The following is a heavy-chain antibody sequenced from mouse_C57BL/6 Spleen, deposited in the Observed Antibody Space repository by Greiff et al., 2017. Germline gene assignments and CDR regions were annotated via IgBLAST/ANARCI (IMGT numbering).Heavy chain of an antibody. V-gene: IGHV1-42*01. J-gene: IGHJ2*01. CDR1: GYSFTGYY. CDR2: INPSTGGT. D-gene: IGHD1-1*01. Sequence: EVMLVESGPELVKPGASVKISCKASGYSFTGYYMNWVKQSPEKSLEWIGEINPSTGGTTYNQKFKAKATLTVDKSSSTAYMQLKSLTSEDSAVYYCARNSYYYGSSLFDYWGQGTTLTVSS. CDR3: ARNSYYYGSSLFDY.